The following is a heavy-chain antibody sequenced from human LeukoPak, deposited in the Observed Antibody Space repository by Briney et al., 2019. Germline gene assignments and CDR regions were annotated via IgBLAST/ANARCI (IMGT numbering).Heavy chain of an antibody. J-gene: IGHJ4*02. D-gene: IGHD3-16*01. Sequence: GGSLRLSCVISGLTLSNFGIHWVRQAPGKGLDWVAYIHLNGGNKNYADSVKGRFTVSRDNSKNTVYLQMSSLRGDDTAMYYCVRGDSVHYWGQGTLVAVSA. CDR1: GLTLSNFG. CDR2: IHLNGGNK. V-gene: IGHV3-30*02. CDR3: VRGDSVHY.